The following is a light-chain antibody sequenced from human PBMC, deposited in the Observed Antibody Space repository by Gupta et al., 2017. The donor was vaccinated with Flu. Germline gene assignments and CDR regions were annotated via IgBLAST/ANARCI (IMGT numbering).Light chain of an antibody. Sequence: DIQLTQSPSFLSASVGDRVTITCRASQGISSYLAWYQQKPGKAPKLLIYAASTVQSGVPSRFSGSGSGTEFTLTISSRQPEDFATYYCQHRNSSPYIFGQGTKMDIK. CDR3: QHRNSSPYI. CDR2: AAS. CDR1: QGISSY. V-gene: IGKV1-9*01. J-gene: IGKJ2*01.